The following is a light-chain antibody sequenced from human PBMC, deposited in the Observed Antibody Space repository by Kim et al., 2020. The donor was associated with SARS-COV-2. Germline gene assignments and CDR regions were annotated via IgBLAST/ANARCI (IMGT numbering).Light chain of an antibody. CDR1: KEIRNY. CDR3: LQHNSFPLT. Sequence: SASWGDSVPPSPRESKEIRNYLCWYQQQPGKAPKRLLYATSSVQSGVPSRFSGSGSETEFTLTISSLQPEDFATYYCLQHNSFPLTFGGGTKVEI. V-gene: IGKV1-17*01. CDR2: ATS. J-gene: IGKJ4*01.